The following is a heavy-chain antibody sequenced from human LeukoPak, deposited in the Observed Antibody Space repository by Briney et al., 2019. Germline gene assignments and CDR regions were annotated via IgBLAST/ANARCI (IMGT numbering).Heavy chain of an antibody. CDR1: GYTFTNYG. CDR2: ISGYNGNT. D-gene: IGHD2-2*01. V-gene: IGHV1-18*01. J-gene: IGHJ5*02. CDR3: ARACTSTSCHENNWFDP. Sequence: ASVKVSCKASGYTFTNYGISWVRQGPAQGLEWMGGISGYNGNTNYAVKLPGRVSVTTDISTSTAYMELRSLRPDDTAVYYCARACTSTSCHENNWFDPWGQGTLVTVSS.